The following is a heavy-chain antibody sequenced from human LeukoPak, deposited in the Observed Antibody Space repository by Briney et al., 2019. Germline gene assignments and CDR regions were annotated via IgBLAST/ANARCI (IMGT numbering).Heavy chain of an antibody. D-gene: IGHD6-13*01. CDR3: AKGSNQLGYYFDY. CDR2: ISSGSRYM. CDR1: GFTFSTYS. V-gene: IGHV3-21*04. J-gene: IGHJ4*02. Sequence: PGGSLRLSCAAAGFTFSTYSMDWVRQAPGKGLEWVSSISSGSRYMYYADSVKGRFTISRDNAKNSLYLQMNSLRAEDTALYYCAKGSNQLGYYFDYWGQGTLVTVSS.